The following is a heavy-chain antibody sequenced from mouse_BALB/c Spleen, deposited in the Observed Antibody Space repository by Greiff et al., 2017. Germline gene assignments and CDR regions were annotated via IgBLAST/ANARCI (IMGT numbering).Heavy chain of an antibody. CDR3: TRSGRGSFDY. V-gene: IGHV1S81*02. CDR1: GYTFTSYY. CDR2: INPSNGGT. Sequence: QVQLKESGAELVKPGASVKLSCKASGYTFTSYYMYWVKQRPGQGLEWIGEINPSNGGTNFNEKFKSKATLTVDKSSSTAYMQLSSLTSEDSAVYYCTRSGRGSFDYWGQGTTLTVSS. D-gene: IGHD3-2*02. J-gene: IGHJ2*01.